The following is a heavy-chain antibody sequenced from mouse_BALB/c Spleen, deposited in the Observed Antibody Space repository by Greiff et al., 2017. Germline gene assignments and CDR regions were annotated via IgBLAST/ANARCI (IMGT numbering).Heavy chain of an antibody. Sequence: VQLVESGAELVRPGASVKLSCKASGYTFPDYYINWVKQRTGQGLEWIGEIYPGSGNTYYTQKLKGKSILTPDKSSNTAYMQLSSLTSEDTAVYFCARSEIYYDNYFDYWGQGTTLTVSS. D-gene: IGHD2-4*01. CDR1: GYTFPDYY. CDR2: IYPGSGNT. CDR3: ARSEIYYDNYFDY. V-gene: IGHV1-77*01. J-gene: IGHJ2*01.